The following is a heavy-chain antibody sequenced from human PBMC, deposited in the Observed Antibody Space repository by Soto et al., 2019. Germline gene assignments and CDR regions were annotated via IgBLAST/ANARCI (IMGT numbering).Heavy chain of an antibody. CDR2: IDPSDSYT. Sequence: PGESLKISCKGSGYSFTSYWISWVRQMPGKGLEWMGRIDPSDSYTNYSPSFQGHVTISADKSISTAYLQWSSLKASDTAMYYCARLDMVRVPPTVPDYYYYGMDVWGQGTTVTVSS. J-gene: IGHJ6*02. CDR1: GYSFTSYW. V-gene: IGHV5-10-1*01. D-gene: IGHD3-10*01. CDR3: ARLDMVRVPPTVPDYYYYGMDV.